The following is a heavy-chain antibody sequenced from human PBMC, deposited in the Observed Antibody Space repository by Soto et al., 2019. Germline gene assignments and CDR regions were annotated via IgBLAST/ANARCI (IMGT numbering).Heavy chain of an antibody. Sequence: PGGSLRLSCTSSGFTLSHYGMHWVRQAPGKGLEWVAIISYDGSNKYCADSVKGRFTISRDNPKNTLYLQMNSLRAEDTAVYYCAKDSSSVYGSGSYHSATPVLDRWGLGTLVTVSS. D-gene: IGHD3-10*01. CDR2: ISYDGSNK. V-gene: IGHV3-30*18. CDR3: AKDSSSVYGSGSYHSATPVLDR. CDR1: GFTLSHYG. J-gene: IGHJ5*02.